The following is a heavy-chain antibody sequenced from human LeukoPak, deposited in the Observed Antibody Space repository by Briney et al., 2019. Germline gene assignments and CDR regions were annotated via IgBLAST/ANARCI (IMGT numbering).Heavy chain of an antibody. Sequence: PSQTLSLTCTVSGASISSGGYFWSWIRQPPGKGLEWIGCIYYTGSTSYNPSLKSRVTISVDTSKNQFSLQLNSVTAADTAVYYCARTPPRYSSTWSLGYFDYWGQGTLVTVSS. CDR1: GASISSGGYF. CDR2: IYYTGST. CDR3: ARTPPRYSSTWSLGYFDY. V-gene: IGHV4-61*08. J-gene: IGHJ4*02. D-gene: IGHD6-13*01.